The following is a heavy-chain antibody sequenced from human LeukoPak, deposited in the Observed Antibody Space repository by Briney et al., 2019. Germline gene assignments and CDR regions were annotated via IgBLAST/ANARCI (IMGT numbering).Heavy chain of an antibody. CDR1: GFTFSSYE. CDR3: ARGSDWRWLQGTHFDY. Sequence: GGSLRLSCAASGFTFSSYEMNWVRQAPGKGLEWVSYISSSGSTIYYEDSVKGRFTISRDNAKNSLYLQMNSLRAEDTAVYYCARGSDWRWLQGTHFDYWGQGTLVTVSS. D-gene: IGHD5-24*01. V-gene: IGHV3-48*03. CDR2: ISSSGSTI. J-gene: IGHJ4*02.